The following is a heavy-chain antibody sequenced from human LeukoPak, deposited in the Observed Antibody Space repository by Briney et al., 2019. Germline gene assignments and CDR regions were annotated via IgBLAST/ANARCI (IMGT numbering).Heavy chain of an antibody. CDR3: AKGIGAAGPDY. CDR2: NSWNSGTI. CDR1: GYAFEVCA. J-gene: IGHJ4*02. Sequence: PGGSLRLSCAGSGYAFEVCAKQWAPRVPGGGGVGGSHNSWNSGTIGYAQSVKGRVTISRDNAKKSLYLQMNSLRPEDTAFYYCAKGIGAAGPDYWGQGTLVSVSS. V-gene: IGHV3-9*01. D-gene: IGHD6-13*01.